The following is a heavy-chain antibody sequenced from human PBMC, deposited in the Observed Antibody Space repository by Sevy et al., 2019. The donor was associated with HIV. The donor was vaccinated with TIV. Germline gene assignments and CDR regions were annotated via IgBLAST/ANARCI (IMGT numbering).Heavy chain of an antibody. Sequence: GGSLRLSCAASGFTFSNYAMHWVRQAPGKGLEWVAVISYDGSNKYYADSVRGRFTISRDSSKNTLYLQMNSRRPEDTAVYYCARDLEVYGGWEQTSQGMDVWGQGTTVTVSS. D-gene: IGHD1-26*01. CDR3: ARDLEVYGGWEQTSQGMDV. V-gene: IGHV3-30-3*01. J-gene: IGHJ6*02. CDR1: GFTFSNYA. CDR2: ISYDGSNK.